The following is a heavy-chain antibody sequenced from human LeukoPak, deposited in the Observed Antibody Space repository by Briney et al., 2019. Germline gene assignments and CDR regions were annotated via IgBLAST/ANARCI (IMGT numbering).Heavy chain of an antibody. CDR2: MSSGGGGT. J-gene: IGHJ4*02. CDR3: AKRGVVIRVILVGFHKEAYYFDS. V-gene: IGHV3-23*01. CDR1: GITLSNYG. Sequence: GGSQRLSCAVSGITLSNYGMSWVRQAPGKGLEWVSGMSSGGGGTSYADSVKGRFTISRDNPKNTLYLQMNKLRAEDTAVYFCAKRGVVIRVILVGFHKEAYYFDSWGQGALVTVSS. D-gene: IGHD3-22*01.